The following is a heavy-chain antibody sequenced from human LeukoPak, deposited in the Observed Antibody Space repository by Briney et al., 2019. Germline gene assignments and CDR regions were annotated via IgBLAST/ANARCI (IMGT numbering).Heavy chain of an antibody. Sequence: SETLSLTCTVSGGSISSSSYYWGWIRQPPGKGLEWIGSIYYSGSTYYNPSLKSRVTISVDTSKNQFSLKLSSVTAADTAVYYCARSGYSSSWAPDYWGQGTLVTVSS. V-gene: IGHV4-39*07. J-gene: IGHJ4*02. CDR1: GGSISSSSYY. D-gene: IGHD6-13*01. CDR3: ARSGYSSSWAPDY. CDR2: IYYSGST.